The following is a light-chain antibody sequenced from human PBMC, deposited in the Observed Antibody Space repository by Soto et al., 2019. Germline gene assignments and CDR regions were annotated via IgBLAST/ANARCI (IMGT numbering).Light chain of an antibody. Sequence: EMVVPQSPATLSVSPGERAALSCRASQSVSSNLAWYQHKPGQTPRLLIYAASTRATRIPARFSGSGSGTDFDLTITSLQTEDSAVYDCHQYYHWPRTFGQGTKVEI. CDR2: AAS. CDR3: HQYYHWPRT. J-gene: IGKJ1*01. CDR1: QSVSSN. V-gene: IGKV3D-15*01.